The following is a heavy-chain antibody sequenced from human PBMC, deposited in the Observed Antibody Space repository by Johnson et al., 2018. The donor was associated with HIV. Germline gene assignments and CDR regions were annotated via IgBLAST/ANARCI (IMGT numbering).Heavy chain of an antibody. CDR2: IGTAGDT. D-gene: IGHD1-26*01. Sequence: MQLVESGGGVVRPGGSLRLSCAASGFTFSSYDMHWVRQATGKGLEWVSAIGTAGDTYYPGSVKGRFTISRVNSKNTLYLQMNSLTPEDTAVYYCAKEGGIRRVAWELRAYSFDIWGQGTVVTVSS. CDR1: GFTFSSYD. V-gene: IGHV3-13*01. CDR3: AKEGGIRRVAWELRAYSFDI. J-gene: IGHJ3*02.